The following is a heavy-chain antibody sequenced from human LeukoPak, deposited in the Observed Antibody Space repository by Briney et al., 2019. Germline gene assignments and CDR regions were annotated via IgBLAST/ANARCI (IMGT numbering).Heavy chain of an antibody. CDR2: IRSTGAST. D-gene: IGHD3-10*01. J-gene: IGHJ3*02. V-gene: IGHV3-23*01. CDR1: GFTFSAFA. Sequence: GGSLRLSCAASGFTFSAFAMTWVRQAPGKGLEWVSTIRSTGASTYYADSVKGRFTISRDNSKSTLYLQMNILTAKDTALYYCAKGALYGSGSYYSAFDIWGQGTMVTVSS. CDR3: AKGALYGSGSYYSAFDI.